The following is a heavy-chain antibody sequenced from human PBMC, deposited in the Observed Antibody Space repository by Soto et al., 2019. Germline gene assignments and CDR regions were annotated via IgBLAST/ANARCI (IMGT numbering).Heavy chain of an antibody. J-gene: IGHJ4*02. V-gene: IGHV3-9*01. D-gene: IGHD3-3*01. CDR1: GFMFDDYA. Sequence: EVQLVESGGGLVQPGRSLRLSCAASGFMFDDYAMHWVRQAPGKGLEWVSGISWHSGDIGYADSVKDRFTISRDNAKNFLYLQMNSLRLEDTAFYYCAKDTAAFWSGYAAFDYWAREPWSPSPQ. CDR2: ISWHSGDI. CDR3: AKDTAAFWSGYAAFDY.